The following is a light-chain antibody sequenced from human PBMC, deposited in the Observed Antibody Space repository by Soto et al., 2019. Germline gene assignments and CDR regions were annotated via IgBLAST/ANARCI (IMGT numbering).Light chain of an antibody. CDR3: QQYYSYPLT. CDR1: RSFNTW. V-gene: IGKV1-5*01. J-gene: IGKJ4*01. Sequence: DIQMTQSPSTLSASVGDRVTITCRASRSFNTWLAWYQQKPVKAPKLLIYDVSSLQIVDPSRFSCSGSGTEFTLTISSLQPDDFATYYCQQYYSYPLTFGGGTTVEIK. CDR2: DVS.